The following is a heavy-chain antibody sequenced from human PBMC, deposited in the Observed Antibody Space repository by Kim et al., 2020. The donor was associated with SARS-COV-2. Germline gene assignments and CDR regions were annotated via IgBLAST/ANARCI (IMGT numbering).Heavy chain of an antibody. D-gene: IGHD2-2*01. CDR2: ISYDGSNK. J-gene: IGHJ4*02. CDR1: GFTFSSYG. V-gene: IGHV3-30*18. CDR3: AKPREYCSSTSCYEKGDYYFDY. Sequence: GGSLRLSCAASGFTFSSYGMHWVRQAPGKGLEWVAVISYDGSNKYYADSVKGRFTISRDNSKNTLYLQMNSLRAEDTAVYYCAKPREYCSSTSCYEKGDYYFDYWGQGTLVTVSS.